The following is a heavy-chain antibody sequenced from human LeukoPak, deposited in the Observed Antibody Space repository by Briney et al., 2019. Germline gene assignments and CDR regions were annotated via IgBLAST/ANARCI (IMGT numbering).Heavy chain of an antibody. CDR3: ARGGSGSYTN. V-gene: IGHV4-38-2*02. Sequence: SETLSLTCTVSGYSISSGYYWGWIRQPPGKGLEWIGSIYHSGSTYYNPSLKSRVTISVDTSKNQFSLKLSSVTAADTAVYYCARGGSGSYTNWGQGTLVTVSS. J-gene: IGHJ4*02. CDR2: IYHSGST. D-gene: IGHD1-26*01. CDR1: GYSISSGYY.